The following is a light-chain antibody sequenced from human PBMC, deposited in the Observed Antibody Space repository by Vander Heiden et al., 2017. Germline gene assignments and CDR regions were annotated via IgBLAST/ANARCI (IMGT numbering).Light chain of an antibody. V-gene: IGKV3-20*01. CDR1: QSVSRRY. CDR2: GAS. J-gene: IGKJ1*01. Sequence: ESVLTHYPGTLTLSPRERATLSCRSSQSVSRRYLALYQPKPRLAPSLLIFGASSRATGIPDRFSGSGSGTDFTLTTRRLAPEAFAVYYCQQYGSSPTFGQGTKVEIK. CDR3: QQYGSSPT.